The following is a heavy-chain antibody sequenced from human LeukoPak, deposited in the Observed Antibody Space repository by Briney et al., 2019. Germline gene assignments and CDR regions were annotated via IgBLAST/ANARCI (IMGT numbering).Heavy chain of an antibody. CDR1: GGSISSGGYY. CDR2: IYYSGST. Sequence: PSETLSLTCTVSGGSISSGGYYRSWLRQHPGKGLEWIGYIYYSGSTYYNPSLKSRVTISVDTSKNQFSLKLTSVTAADTAVYYCARENWGMVRGVMDVWGKGTTVTVSS. J-gene: IGHJ6*03. CDR3: ARENWGMVRGVMDV. D-gene: IGHD3-10*01. V-gene: IGHV4-31*03.